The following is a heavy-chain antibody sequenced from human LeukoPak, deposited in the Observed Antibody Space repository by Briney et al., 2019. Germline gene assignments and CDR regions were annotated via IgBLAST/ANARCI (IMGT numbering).Heavy chain of an antibody. Sequence: ATVKVSCKATGYTFTGYYMHWVRQAPEQGLEWMGWINPNSGGTNYAQKFQGSVIMTRDTSISKAYMELSRLRSDDTAVYYCARDYCSGGSCYPGVDYWGQGTLVTVSS. D-gene: IGHD2-15*01. CDR3: ARDYCSGGSCYPGVDY. CDR2: INPNSGGT. CDR1: GYTFTGYY. V-gene: IGHV1-2*02. J-gene: IGHJ4*02.